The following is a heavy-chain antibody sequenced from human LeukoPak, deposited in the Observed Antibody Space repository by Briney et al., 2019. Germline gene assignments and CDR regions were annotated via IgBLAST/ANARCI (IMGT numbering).Heavy chain of an antibody. V-gene: IGHV3-7*01. J-gene: IGHJ4*02. D-gene: IGHD3-22*01. Sequence: GGSLRLSCAASGFSFSSYWMNWVRQAPGKGLEWVANIKQDGSERYYVDSVKGRFTISRDNAKNSLYLQMSSLRAGDTAVYYCAREGYYESSALDYWGQATLVTVSS. CDR1: GFSFSSYW. CDR3: AREGYYESSALDY. CDR2: IKQDGSER.